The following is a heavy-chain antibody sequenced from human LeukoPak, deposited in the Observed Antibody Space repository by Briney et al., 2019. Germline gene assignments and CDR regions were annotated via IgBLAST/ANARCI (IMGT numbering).Heavy chain of an antibody. V-gene: IGHV4-59*01. CDR2: VHYRGTT. CDR1: GGSISP. CDR3: AREGYAYEQISDNWFDP. Sequence: SETLSLTCTVSGGSISPWSWIRQPPGKGLEWIGYVHYRGTTNYIPALKSRITMSVDTSMNQFSLKLTSVTPADTAVYYCAREGYAYEQISDNWFDPWGQGTLVTVSS. J-gene: IGHJ5*02. D-gene: IGHD2-2*01.